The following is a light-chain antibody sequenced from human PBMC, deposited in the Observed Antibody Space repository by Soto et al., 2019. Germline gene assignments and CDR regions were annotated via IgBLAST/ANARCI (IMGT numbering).Light chain of an antibody. CDR3: SSYTSSTTVV. CDR1: SSDVGGYNY. V-gene: IGLV2-14*01. CDR2: DVT. Sequence: QSALTQPASVSGSPGQSITISCTGTSSDVGGYNYVCWYQQHPGKAPKLMIYDVTNRPSGVSNRFSGSKSGNTASLTISALQAEDEADYYCSSYTSSTTVVFGGGTKLTVL. J-gene: IGLJ2*01.